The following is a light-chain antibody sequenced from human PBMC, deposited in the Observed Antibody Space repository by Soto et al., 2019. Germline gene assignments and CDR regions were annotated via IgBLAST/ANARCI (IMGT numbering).Light chain of an antibody. Sequence: EILLTQSPVTLSVSPGARATLSCRASQSLTSNLAWYQQRPGQAPRLLIYDTSTRATDVPARFSGSGSGTEFTLTIASLQSEDFAVYYCQQYNHWPRMLSFGGGTRVEIK. V-gene: IGKV3-15*01. CDR1: QSLTSN. J-gene: IGKJ4*01. CDR3: QQYNHWPRMLS. CDR2: DTS.